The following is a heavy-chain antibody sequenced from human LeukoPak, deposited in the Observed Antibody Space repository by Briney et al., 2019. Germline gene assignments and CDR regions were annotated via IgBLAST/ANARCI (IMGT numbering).Heavy chain of an antibody. D-gene: IGHD3-10*01. CDR1: GFTFSSYS. Sequence: GGSLRLSCAASGFTFSSYSMNWVRQAPGKGLEWVSYISSSSSTIYYADSVKGRFTISRDNAKNSLYLQMNSLRAKDTAVYYCASYPRFGELLGGDYWGQGTLVTVSS. CDR3: ASYPRFGELLGGDY. J-gene: IGHJ4*02. V-gene: IGHV3-48*01. CDR2: ISSSSSTI.